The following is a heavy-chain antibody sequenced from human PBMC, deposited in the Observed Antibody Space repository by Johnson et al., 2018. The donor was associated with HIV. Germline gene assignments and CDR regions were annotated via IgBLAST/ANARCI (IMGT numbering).Heavy chain of an antibody. D-gene: IGHD4-23*01. CDR1: GFTFSSYG. V-gene: IGHV3-33*06. J-gene: IGHJ3*02. CDR2: IWYDGSNK. Sequence: QVQLVESGGGVVQPGRSLRLSCTASGFTFSSYGLHWVRQAPGKGLEWVAVIWYDGSNKYYADSVKGRFTISRDNSKNTMYLQMNSLRAEDTAVYYCAKSPGKDHGGNSGGIDIWGQGTMVTVSA. CDR3: AKSPGKDHGGNSGGIDI.